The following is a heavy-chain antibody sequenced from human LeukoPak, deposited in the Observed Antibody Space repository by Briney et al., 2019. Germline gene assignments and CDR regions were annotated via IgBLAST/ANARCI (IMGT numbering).Heavy chain of an antibody. Sequence: GGSLRLSCAASGFTFSSYSMNWVRQAPGKGLEWVSSIISSSSYIYYADSVKGRVTISRDNAKNSLYLQMNSLRAEDTAVYYCARDRHPTYYYDSSGYFGVGDAFDIWGQGTMVTVSS. CDR2: IISSSSYI. D-gene: IGHD3-22*01. V-gene: IGHV3-21*01. J-gene: IGHJ3*02. CDR3: ARDRHPTYYYDSSGYFGVGDAFDI. CDR1: GFTFSSYS.